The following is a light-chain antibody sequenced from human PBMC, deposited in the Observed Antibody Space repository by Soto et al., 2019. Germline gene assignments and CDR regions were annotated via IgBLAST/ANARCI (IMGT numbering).Light chain of an antibody. CDR2: GAS. J-gene: IGKJ4*01. V-gene: IGKV3-20*01. Sequence: EIVLTQSPGTLSLSPGERATLSCRASQSVSSSFLAWYQQTPGQAPRLLIYGASSRATGIPDRFSGSGSGTDFTLTISRLEPEAFAVYYCQHYGSSPTFGGGTKVDIK. CDR1: QSVSSSF. CDR3: QHYGSSPT.